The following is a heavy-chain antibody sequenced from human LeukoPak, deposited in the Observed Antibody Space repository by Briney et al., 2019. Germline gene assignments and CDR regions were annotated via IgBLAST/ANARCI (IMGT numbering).Heavy chain of an antibody. D-gene: IGHD4-23*01. CDR1: GGSLISYY. CDR2: IYYSGGT. CDR3: ARGKEDYHGNHFEY. Sequence: SETLSLTCTVSGGSLISYYWSWIRQPPGKGLEWIGYIYYSGGTYSNPAFKSRITISVDTSKNQYSLKLTSVTAADTAVYYCARGKEDYHGNHFEYWGQGTLVTVSS. V-gene: IGHV4-59*08. J-gene: IGHJ4*02.